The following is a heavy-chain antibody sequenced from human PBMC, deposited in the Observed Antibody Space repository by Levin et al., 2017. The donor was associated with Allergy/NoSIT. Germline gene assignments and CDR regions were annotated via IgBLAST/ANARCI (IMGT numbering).Heavy chain of an antibody. J-gene: IGHJ5*01. Sequence: SQTLSLTCTVSGDSISSYHWNWLRQPPGKELEWIGCLYYSGSTKYNPSLKSRVTISVDATKNQFSLKLSSVTAADTAVYYCARDQGSSGWYGWIVSWGQGTLVTVSS. CDR1: GDSISSYH. CDR2: LYYSGST. V-gene: IGHV4-59*01. D-gene: IGHD6-19*01. CDR3: ARDQGSSGWYGWIVS.